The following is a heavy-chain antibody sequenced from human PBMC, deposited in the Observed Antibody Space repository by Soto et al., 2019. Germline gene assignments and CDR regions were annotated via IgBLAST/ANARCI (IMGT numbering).Heavy chain of an antibody. Sequence: XECLRLSCSASGFDVKNYAVHWVRQAPGKGPEYLSGISSNGDTTYYADSVKDRITISRDNSNNAVYLQLSSLTTVDTAVYHCVKGRCRTNTCYTVFLDFWGRGTLVTVSS. D-gene: IGHD2-15*01. J-gene: IGHJ4*02. V-gene: IGHV3-64D*06. CDR1: GFDVKNYA. CDR2: ISSNGDTT. CDR3: VKGRCRTNTCYTVFLDF.